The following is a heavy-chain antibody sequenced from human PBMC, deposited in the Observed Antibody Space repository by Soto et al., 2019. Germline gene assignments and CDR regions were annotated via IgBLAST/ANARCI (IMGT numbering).Heavy chain of an antibody. CDR2: ISGSGGST. J-gene: IGHJ4*02. V-gene: IGHV3-23*01. CDR1: GFTFSSYA. D-gene: IGHD6-6*01. Sequence: GGSLRLSCAASGFTFSSYAMSWVRQAPGKGLEWVSAISGSGGSTYYADSVKGRFTISRDNSKNTLYLQMNSLIAEDTALYYCAKDERDSIEAPPDYWGQGTLVTVSS. CDR3: AKDERDSIEAPPDY.